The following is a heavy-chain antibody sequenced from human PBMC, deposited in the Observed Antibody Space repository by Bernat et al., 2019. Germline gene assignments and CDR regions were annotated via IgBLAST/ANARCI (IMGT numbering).Heavy chain of an antibody. CDR3: AKDDFWGGYSDY. D-gene: IGHD3-3*01. V-gene: IGHV3-23*01. CDR2: IIVSGGNT. Sequence: EVQLLESGGRLVQPGGSLRLSCAASGFTFSSYAMSWVRQAPGKGLEWVSAIIVSGGNTYYADSVKGRLTISRDNSKNTLYLEMGSVRAEDTAVYYCAKDDFWGGYSDYWGQGTLVTVSS. CDR1: GFTFSSYA. J-gene: IGHJ4*02.